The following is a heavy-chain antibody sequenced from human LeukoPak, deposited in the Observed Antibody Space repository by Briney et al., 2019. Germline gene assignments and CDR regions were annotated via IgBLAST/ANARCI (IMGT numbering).Heavy chain of an antibody. D-gene: IGHD3-9*01. J-gene: IGHJ1*01. CDR1: GGSISSYY. Sequence: PSETLSLTCTVSGGSISSYYWSWIRQPPGKGLEWIGYIYYSGSTNYNPSLKSRVTISVDTSKNQFSLKLSSVTAADTAVYYCARGRLLRYFDWLPSDFQHWGQGTLVTVSS. CDR2: IYYSGST. CDR3: ARGRLLRYFDWLPSDFQH. V-gene: IGHV4-59*12.